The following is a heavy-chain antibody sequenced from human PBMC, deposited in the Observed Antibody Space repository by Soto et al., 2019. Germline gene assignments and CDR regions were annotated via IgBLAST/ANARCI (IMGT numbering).Heavy chain of an antibody. Sequence: GASVKVSCKASGYTFTSYDINWVRQATGQGLEWMGWMNPNSGNTGYAQKFQGRVTMTRNTSISTAYMELSSLRSEDTAVYYCARQRHLGNYHDSSGRNYYYYYGMDVWGQGTTVTVSS. V-gene: IGHV1-8*01. CDR3: ARQRHLGNYHDSSGRNYYYYYGMDV. J-gene: IGHJ6*02. CDR1: GYTFTSYD. D-gene: IGHD3-22*01. CDR2: MNPNSGNT.